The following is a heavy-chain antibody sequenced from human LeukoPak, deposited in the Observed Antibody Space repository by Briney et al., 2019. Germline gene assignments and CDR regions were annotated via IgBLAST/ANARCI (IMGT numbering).Heavy chain of an antibody. J-gene: IGHJ4*02. CDR2: ISGSGGST. Sequence: GSLRLSCAASGFTFSNAWMSWVRQAPGKGLEWVSAISGSGGSTYYADSVKGRFTISRDNSKNTLYLQMNSLRAEDTAVYYCAKSELWFGELTSDFDYWGQGTLVTVSS. CDR1: GFTFSNAW. V-gene: IGHV3-23*01. D-gene: IGHD3-10*01. CDR3: AKSELWFGELTSDFDY.